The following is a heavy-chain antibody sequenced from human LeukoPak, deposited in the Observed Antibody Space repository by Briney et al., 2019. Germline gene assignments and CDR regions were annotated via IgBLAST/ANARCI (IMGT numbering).Heavy chain of an antibody. CDR1: GGSFSGYY. V-gene: IGHV4-34*01. J-gene: IGHJ5*02. Sequence: SETLSLTCAVYGGSFSGYYWSWIRQPPGKGLEWIGEINHSGSTNYNPSLKSRVTISVDTSKNQFSLKLSSVTAADTAVYYCARGSYSGSWYESNWFDPWGQGTLVTVSS. CDR2: INHSGST. D-gene: IGHD6-13*01. CDR3: ARGSYSGSWYESNWFDP.